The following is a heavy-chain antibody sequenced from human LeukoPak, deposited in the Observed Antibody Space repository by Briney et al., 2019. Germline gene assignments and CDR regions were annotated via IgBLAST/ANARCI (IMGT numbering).Heavy chain of an antibody. V-gene: IGHV3-48*01. CDR1: GFTFSSYS. CDR2: ISSSSSTI. Sequence: GGSLRLSCAASGFTFSSYSMLWVRQAPGKGLEWVSYISSSSSTIYYADSVKGRFTISRDNAKNSLYLQMNTLRAEDTAVYYCARAFYDFLTGYPAYFDYWGQGTLVTVSS. J-gene: IGHJ4*02. D-gene: IGHD3-9*01. CDR3: ARAFYDFLTGYPAYFDY.